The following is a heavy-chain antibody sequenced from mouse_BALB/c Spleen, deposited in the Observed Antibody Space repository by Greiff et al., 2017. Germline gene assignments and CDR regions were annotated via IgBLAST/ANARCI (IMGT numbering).Heavy chain of an antibody. Sequence: EVKLMESGGGLVKPGGSLKLSCAASGFTFSDYYMYWVRQTPEKRLEWVATISDGGSYTYYPDSVKGRFTISRDNAKNNLYLQMSSLKSEDTAMYYCARGDSSGSSFAYWGQGTLVTVAA. V-gene: IGHV5-4*02. D-gene: IGHD3-2*01. CDR3: ARGDSSGSSFAY. CDR2: ISDGGSYT. J-gene: IGHJ3*01. CDR1: GFTFSDYY.